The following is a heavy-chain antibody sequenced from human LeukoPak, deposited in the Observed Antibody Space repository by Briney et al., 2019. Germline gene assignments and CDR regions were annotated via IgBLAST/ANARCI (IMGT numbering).Heavy chain of an antibody. CDR3: ARDPHNSGSRRYFDL. CDR1: GFPVTTNY. Sequence: TGGSLRLSCAASGFPVTTNYMSWVRQAPGKGLEWVSVFYSGGTIHYADSVKGRFTISRDRSQNTIALQMNSLRVEDTAVYYCARDPHNSGSRRYFDLWGRGALVNVSS. CDR2: FYSGGTI. D-gene: IGHD3-10*01. J-gene: IGHJ2*01. V-gene: IGHV3-66*01.